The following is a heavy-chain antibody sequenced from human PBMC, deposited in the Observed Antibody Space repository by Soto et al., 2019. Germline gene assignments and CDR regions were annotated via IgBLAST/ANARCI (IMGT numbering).Heavy chain of an antibody. CDR2: ISFDGSNK. CDR3: ARGPDGSGSYYKIDY. V-gene: IGHV3-30-3*01. Sequence: PGGSLRLSCAASGFTISTYAMHWVRQAPGKGLEWLTVISFDGSNKYYADSVKGRFTISRDNAKNTLYLQMNSLRPEDTAVYYCARGPDGSGSYYKIDYWGQGTLVTVSS. J-gene: IGHJ4*02. CDR1: GFTISTYA. D-gene: IGHD3-10*01.